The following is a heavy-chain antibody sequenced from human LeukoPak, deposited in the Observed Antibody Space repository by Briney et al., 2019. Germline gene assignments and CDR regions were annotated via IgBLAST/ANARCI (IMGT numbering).Heavy chain of an antibody. CDR3: ARGLGEETTYYYDSSGYYPFDY. CDR1: GGSFSGYY. D-gene: IGHD3-22*01. CDR2: INHSGST. J-gene: IGHJ4*02. Sequence: PSETLSLTCAVYGGSFSGYYWSWIRQPPGKGLEWIGEINHSGSTNYNPSLKSRVTISVDTSKNQFSLKLSSVTAADTAVYYCARGLGEETTYYYDSSGYYPFDYWGQGTLVTVSS. V-gene: IGHV4-34*01.